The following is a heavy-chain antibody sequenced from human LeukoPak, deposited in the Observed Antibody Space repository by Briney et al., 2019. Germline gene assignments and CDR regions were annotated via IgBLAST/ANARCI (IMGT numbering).Heavy chain of an antibody. J-gene: IGHJ4*02. CDR3: ARLREYYGSGTYPTDY. CDR2: IYHCGST. CDR1: GDSISSSNFY. V-gene: IGHV4-39*01. Sequence: SETLSLTCTVSGDSISSSNFYWAWIRQPPGKGPEWLGSIYHCGSTDYSPSLKGRVTISVDTSTNQFSLKLTSVTAADTAVYYCARLREYYGSGTYPTDYWGQGTLVTVSS. D-gene: IGHD3-10*01.